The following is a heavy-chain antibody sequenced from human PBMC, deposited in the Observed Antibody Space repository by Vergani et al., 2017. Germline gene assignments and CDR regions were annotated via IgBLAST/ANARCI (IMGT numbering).Heavy chain of an antibody. Sequence: QVQLQESGPGLVKPSQTLSLTCTVSGGSISSGSYYWSWIQQPAGKGLEWIGRIYTSGSTNYNPSLKSRVTISVDTSKNQFSLKLSSVTAADTAVYYCARGSEKDGYNWAFDYWGQGTLVTVSS. V-gene: IGHV4-61*02. CDR2: IYTSGST. CDR3: ARGSEKDGYNWAFDY. J-gene: IGHJ4*02. D-gene: IGHD5-24*01. CDR1: GGSISSGSYY.